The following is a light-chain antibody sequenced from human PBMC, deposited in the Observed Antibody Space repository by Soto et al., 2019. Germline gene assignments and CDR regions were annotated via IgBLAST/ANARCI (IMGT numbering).Light chain of an antibody. Sequence: QAVVTQSSSASASLGSSVKLTCTLSSGHSSYIIAWHQQQPGKAPRYLMKLEGSGSYNKGSGVPDRFSGSSSGADRYLTISILQFEDEADYYCETWASNTRVCGGGTKVTVL. CDR2: LEGSGSY. V-gene: IGLV4-60*02. J-gene: IGLJ3*02. CDR1: SGHSSYI. CDR3: ETWASNTRV.